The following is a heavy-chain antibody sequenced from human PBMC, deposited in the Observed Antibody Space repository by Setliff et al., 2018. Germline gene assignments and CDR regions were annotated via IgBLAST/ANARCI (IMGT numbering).Heavy chain of an antibody. Sequence: PGGSLRLSCAASGFTFSTYWMSWVRQAPGKGLEWVANIKQDGSEKYYVDSVKGRFSISRDNAKNSLYLQMNSLRAEDTAVYYCARGWIQLWFPDYWGQGTLVTVSS. CDR3: ARGWIQLWFPDY. CDR1: GFTFSTYW. CDR2: IKQDGSEK. V-gene: IGHV3-7*01. J-gene: IGHJ4*02. D-gene: IGHD5-18*01.